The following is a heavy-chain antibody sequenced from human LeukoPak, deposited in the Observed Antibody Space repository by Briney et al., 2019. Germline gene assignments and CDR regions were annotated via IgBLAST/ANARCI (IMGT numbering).Heavy chain of an antibody. CDR1: RFSFSTYP. CDR3: AKSDSITIFGVGNNWFDP. Sequence: GGSLRLSCEASRFSFSTYPMGWVRQAPGKGLEWVAFIRYDGSNKYYADSVKGRFTISRDNSKNTLYLQMNSLRAEDTAVYYCAKSDSITIFGVGNNWFDPWGQGTLVTVSS. V-gene: IGHV3-30*02. D-gene: IGHD3-3*01. CDR2: IRYDGSNK. J-gene: IGHJ5*02.